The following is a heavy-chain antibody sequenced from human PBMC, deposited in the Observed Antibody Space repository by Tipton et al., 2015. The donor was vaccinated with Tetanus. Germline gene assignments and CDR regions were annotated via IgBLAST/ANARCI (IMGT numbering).Heavy chain of an antibody. CDR2: TYYRSKWYN. V-gene: IGHV6-1*01. D-gene: IGHD3-10*01. CDR1: GDSVSSNSAA. J-gene: IGHJ4*02. CDR3: ARENLAMVRGVIRGGPGYYFDY. Sequence: GLVKPSQTLSLTCAISGDSVSSNSAAWNWIRQSPSRGPEWLGRTYYRSKWYNDYAVSVKSRITINPDTSKNQFSLQLNSVTPEDTAVYYCARENLAMVRGVIRGGPGYYFDYWGQGTLVTVSS.